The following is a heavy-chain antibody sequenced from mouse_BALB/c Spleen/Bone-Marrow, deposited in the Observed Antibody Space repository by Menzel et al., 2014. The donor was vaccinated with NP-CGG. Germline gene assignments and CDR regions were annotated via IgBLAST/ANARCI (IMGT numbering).Heavy chain of an antibody. V-gene: IGHV1S29*02. CDR2: IYPYSGGT. Sequence: EVQLQQSGPELVKPGASVKISCKASEYTFXDYNMHWVKQSHGKSLEWIGYIYPYSGGTGYNQKFKSKATLTVDDSSFTAYMELRSLTTEDSAVYYCARSGIPYAMDYWGQGTSVTVSS. J-gene: IGHJ4*01. D-gene: IGHD5-2*01. CDR1: EYTFXDYN. CDR3: ARSGIPYAMDY.